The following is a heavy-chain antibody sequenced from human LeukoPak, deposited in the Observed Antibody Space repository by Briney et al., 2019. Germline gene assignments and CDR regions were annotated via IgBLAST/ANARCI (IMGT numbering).Heavy chain of an antibody. CDR2: VSYDGSNK. CDR3: ARDNCSGGSCYWGAIDY. J-gene: IGHJ4*02. V-gene: IGHV3-30*04. Sequence: GGSLRLSCAASGFTFSTYAMHWVRQAPGKGLEWVAFVSYDGSNKYYADSVKGRFTISRDNSKNTLYLQMNSLRAEDTAVYHCARDNCSGGSCYWGAIDYWGQGTLVTVSS. CDR1: GFTFSTYA. D-gene: IGHD2-15*01.